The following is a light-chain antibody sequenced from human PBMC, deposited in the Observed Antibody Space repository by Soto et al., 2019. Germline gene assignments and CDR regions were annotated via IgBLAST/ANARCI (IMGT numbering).Light chain of an antibody. Sequence: DIQMTQSPSTLSASVGDRVTIACRASQTINDWLAWYQQKPVKAPNLLIYRASNLQSGVPSRFSGSGSGTGFTLTTISLQPDDFATYYCQQYNSYSYTFGQGTKLDIK. J-gene: IGKJ2*01. V-gene: IGKV1-5*03. CDR2: RAS. CDR3: QQYNSYSYT. CDR1: QTINDW.